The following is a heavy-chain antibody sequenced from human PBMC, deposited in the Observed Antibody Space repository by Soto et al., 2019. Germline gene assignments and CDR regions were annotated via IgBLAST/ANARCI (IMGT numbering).Heavy chain of an antibody. D-gene: IGHD3-16*01. CDR1: GFAFSNSW. CDR2: IIQDGTVK. Sequence: EVQLVESGGGLVQAGGSLRLSCAASGFAFSNSWMSWVRQSPARGLEWVANIIQDGTVKGYLDSVKGRFTVARDNAKNSLYLQMNSLRAEDTALYYCALDYGDWGRGTLVTVSS. CDR3: ALDYGD. V-gene: IGHV3-7*01. J-gene: IGHJ4*02.